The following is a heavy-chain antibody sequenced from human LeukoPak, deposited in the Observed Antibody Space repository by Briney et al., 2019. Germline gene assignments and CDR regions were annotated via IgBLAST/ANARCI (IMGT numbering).Heavy chain of an antibody. D-gene: IGHD3-3*01. CDR3: ARGLEWLTRRHNWFDP. CDR2: ISAYNGNT. J-gene: IGHJ5*02. V-gene: IGHV1-18*04. Sequence: GASVTVSFKASGYTFTIYYMHWVRQAPGQGREWMGWISAYNGNTNYSQKLQGRVTMTTDTSTNTAYLELRSLRSDDTAVYYCARGLEWLTRRHNWFDPWGQGTLVTVSS. CDR1: GYTFTIYY.